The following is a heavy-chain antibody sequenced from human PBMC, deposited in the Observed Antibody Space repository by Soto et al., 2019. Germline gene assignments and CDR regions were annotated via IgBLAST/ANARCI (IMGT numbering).Heavy chain of an antibody. CDR2: VNTYNGNP. CDR3: ARDSQYSTSWQRFDS. D-gene: IGHD6-13*01. Sequence: QVPQVQSGGELKKPGASVKVSCKASGYTFTNYAISWVRQAPGRGLEWMGWVNTYNGNPNYAQIFQGRVTMTTDTSTGTAYMELRSLKSDDSAIYYCARDSQYSTSWQRFDSWGQGTLVTVSA. CDR1: GYTFTNYA. J-gene: IGHJ4*02. V-gene: IGHV1-18*01.